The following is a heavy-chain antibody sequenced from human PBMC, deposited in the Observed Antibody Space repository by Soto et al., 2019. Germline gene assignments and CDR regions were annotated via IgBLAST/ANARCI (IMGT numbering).Heavy chain of an antibody. Sequence: EVQLLESGGDLVQPGGSLRLSCAASGFAFATYAMSWVRQAPGRGLEWLAVTSGSGANIYYADSVKGRFTISRDNSNSFVYLQKGNLGGGDTGQNFCAEGGGGGPRWLLVKDFSSWGQGTPVTVS. D-gene: IGHD2-21*01. J-gene: IGHJ1*01. CDR3: AEGGGGGPRWLLVKDFSS. CDR1: GFAFATYA. CDR2: TSGSGANI. V-gene: IGHV3-23*01.